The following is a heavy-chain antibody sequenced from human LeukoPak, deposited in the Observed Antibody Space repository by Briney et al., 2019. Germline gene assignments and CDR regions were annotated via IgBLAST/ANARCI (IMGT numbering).Heavy chain of an antibody. CDR1: GGTFSSYA. D-gene: IGHD3-9*01. J-gene: IGHJ4*02. Sequence: SVKVSCKASGGTFSSYAISWVRQAPGQGLEWMGGIIPIFGTANYAQKFQGRVTITTDESTSTAYMELSSLRSEDTAVYYCARGYYDILTGLGRLDHWGQGTLVTVSS. CDR3: ARGYYDILTGLGRLDH. CDR2: IIPIFGTA. V-gene: IGHV1-69*05.